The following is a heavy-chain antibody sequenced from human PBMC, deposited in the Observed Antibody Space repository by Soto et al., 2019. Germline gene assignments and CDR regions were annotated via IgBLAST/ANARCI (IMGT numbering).Heavy chain of an antibody. CDR1: GFTLSGYA. CDR3: ARRARPDFYYMDV. CDR2: ISSNGVGT. V-gene: IGHV3-64*01. D-gene: IGHD6-6*01. Sequence: EVQLAESGGGLAQPGGSLRLSCAASGFTLSGYAMDWVRQAPGKGLEYVSGISSNGVGTYYANSVQGRFTISRDNSKNTVYLPLGSLRHEDMAVYYCARRARPDFYYMDVWGKGTTVTVSS. J-gene: IGHJ6*03.